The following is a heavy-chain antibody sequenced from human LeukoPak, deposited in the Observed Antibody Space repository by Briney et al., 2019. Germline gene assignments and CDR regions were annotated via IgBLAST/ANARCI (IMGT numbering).Heavy chain of an antibody. Sequence: GSLLLSCAASWFIFINHAMNWVRRAPGQGREWVSGVSASGGSTFNTDSVKGRFSISRDNSKNTLYLEMNSLIPEDTALYYCAKSLGNQGVIDYWGQGTLVTVSS. CDR3: AKSLGNQGVIDY. J-gene: IGHJ4*02. CDR2: VSASGGST. V-gene: IGHV3-23*01. CDR1: WFIFINHA. D-gene: IGHD3-10*01.